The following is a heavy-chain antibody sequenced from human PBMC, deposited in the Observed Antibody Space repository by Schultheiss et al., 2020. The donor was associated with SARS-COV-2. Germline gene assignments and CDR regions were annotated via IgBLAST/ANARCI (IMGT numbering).Heavy chain of an antibody. D-gene: IGHD2-21*02. CDR3: ARAIFDGGGDQYFDY. J-gene: IGHJ4*02. CDR1: GYSISSGYY. CDR2: INHSGST. Sequence: SETLSLTCAVSGYSISSGYYWGWIRQPPGKGLEWIGEINHSGSTNYNPSLKSRVTISVDTSKNQFSLKLSSVTAADTAVYYCARAIFDGGGDQYFDYWGQGTLVTVSS. V-gene: IGHV4-38-2*01.